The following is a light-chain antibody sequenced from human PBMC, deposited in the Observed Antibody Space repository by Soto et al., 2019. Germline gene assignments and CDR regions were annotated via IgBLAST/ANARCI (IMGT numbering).Light chain of an antibody. Sequence: DTQMTQSPSSVSASLGDRVTITCRASQHINNWLAWYQQKQGKAPKLLISATSSLQGVVPSRFSGSGSGTDFTLTINSLQPEDFANYYCQQANSFPLAFGGGTKVEIK. CDR3: QQANSFPLA. J-gene: IGKJ4*01. CDR1: QHINNW. V-gene: IGKV1-12*01. CDR2: ATS.